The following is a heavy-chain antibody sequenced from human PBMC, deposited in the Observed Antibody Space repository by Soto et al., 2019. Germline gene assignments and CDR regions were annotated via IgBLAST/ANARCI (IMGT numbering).Heavy chain of an antibody. Sequence: QVQLVQSGAEVKKPGSSVEVSCKASGGTFSSYAISWVRQAPGQGLEWMGGIIPIFGTANYAQKFQGRVTITADESTSTAYMELSSLRSEDTAVYYCARGYCSGGSCYSYFQHWGQGTLVTVSS. D-gene: IGHD2-15*01. CDR2: IIPIFGTA. CDR3: ARGYCSGGSCYSYFQH. J-gene: IGHJ1*01. V-gene: IGHV1-69*01. CDR1: GGTFSSYA.